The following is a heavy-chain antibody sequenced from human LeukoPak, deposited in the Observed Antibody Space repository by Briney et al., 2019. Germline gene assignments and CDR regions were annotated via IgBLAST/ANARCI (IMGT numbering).Heavy chain of an antibody. J-gene: IGHJ4*02. V-gene: IGHV4-39*01. Sequence: SETLSLTCTVSGGSISSSSYYWGWIRQPPGKGPEWIGSIYYSGSTYYNPSLKSRVTISVDTSKNQFSLKLSSVTAADTAVYYCARYSSALIDYWGQGTLVTVSS. CDR3: ARYSSALIDY. D-gene: IGHD6-19*01. CDR1: GGSISSSSYY. CDR2: IYYSGST.